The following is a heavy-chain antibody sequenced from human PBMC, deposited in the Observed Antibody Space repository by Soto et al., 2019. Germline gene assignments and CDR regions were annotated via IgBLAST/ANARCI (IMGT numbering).Heavy chain of an antibody. CDR2: IYYSGST. D-gene: IGHD3-3*01. CDR3: ARASLDYDFWSGYYREPTYYFDY. CDR1: GGSISSSSYY. V-gene: IGHV4-39*01. J-gene: IGHJ4*02. Sequence: PETLSLTCTVSGGSISSSSYYWGWIRQPPGKGLEWIGSIYYSGSTYYNPSLKSRVTISVDTSKNQFSLKLSSVTAADTAVYYCARASLDYDFWSGYYREPTYYFDYWGQGTLVTVSS.